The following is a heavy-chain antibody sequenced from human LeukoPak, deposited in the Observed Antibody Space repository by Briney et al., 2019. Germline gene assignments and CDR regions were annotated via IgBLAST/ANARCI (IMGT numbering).Heavy chain of an antibody. J-gene: IGHJ6*02. V-gene: IGHV1-18*01. CDR2: ISAYNGNT. Sequence: VASVKVSCKASGYTFTSYGISWVRQAPGQGLEWMGWISAYNGNTNYAQKLQGRVTMTTDTSTSTAYMELSSLRSEDTAVYYCARVQYSSSRSGMDVWGPGTTVTVSS. CDR1: GYTFTSYG. D-gene: IGHD6-6*01. CDR3: ARVQYSSSRSGMDV.